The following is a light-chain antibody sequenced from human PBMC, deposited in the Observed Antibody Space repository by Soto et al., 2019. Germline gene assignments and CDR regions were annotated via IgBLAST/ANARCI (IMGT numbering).Light chain of an antibody. V-gene: IGKV3-20*01. Sequence: EIVLTQSPGTLSLSPGERATLSCRASQSVSSSYLAWYQQKPGQAPRLLIYGASSRATGIPARFSGSGSGTDFTLTISRLEPEDFAVDYCQQYGSSRWTFGQGTKVDIK. CDR3: QQYGSSRWT. CDR2: GAS. CDR1: QSVSSSY. J-gene: IGKJ1*01.